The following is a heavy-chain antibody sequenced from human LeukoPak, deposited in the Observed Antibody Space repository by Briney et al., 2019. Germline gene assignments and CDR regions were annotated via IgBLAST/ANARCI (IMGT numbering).Heavy chain of an antibody. D-gene: IGHD7-27*01. Sequence: GSLRLSCAASGFTFSSYAMSWVRQAPGKGLEWIGSIYYSGSTYYNPSLKSRVTISVDTSKNQFSLKLSSVTAADTAVYYCARNWENFDYWGQGTLVTVSS. CDR3: ARNWENFDY. V-gene: IGHV4-38-2*01. CDR1: GFTFSSYA. CDR2: IYYSGST. J-gene: IGHJ4*02.